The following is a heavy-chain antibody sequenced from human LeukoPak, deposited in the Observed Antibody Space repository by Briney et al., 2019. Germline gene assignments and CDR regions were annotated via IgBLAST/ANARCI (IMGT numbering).Heavy chain of an antibody. D-gene: IGHD3-22*01. J-gene: IGHJ6*03. CDR2: INPSGGST. CDR3: ARAVYYYHSSGFNYYYYMDV. Sequence: GASVKVSCKASGYTFTVQYIHWLRQAPGQGLEWMGIINPSGGSTSYAQKFQGRVTMTRDMSTSTVYMELSSLRSEDTAVYYCARAVYYYHSSGFNYYYYMDVWGKGTTVTVSS. V-gene: IGHV1-46*01. CDR1: GYTFTVQY.